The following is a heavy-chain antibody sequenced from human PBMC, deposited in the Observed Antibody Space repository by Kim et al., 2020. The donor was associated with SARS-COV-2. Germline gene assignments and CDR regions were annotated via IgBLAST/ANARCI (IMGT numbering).Heavy chain of an antibody. Sequence: SETLSLTCTVSGGSISSYYWSWIRQPPGKGLEWIGYIYYSGSTNYNPSLKSRVTISVDTSKNQFSLKLSSVTAADTAVYYCAREHYGSGCYLFDYWGQGALVTVSS. V-gene: IGHV4-59*01. CDR2: IYYSGST. CDR3: AREHYGSGCYLFDY. CDR1: GGSISSYY. D-gene: IGHD3-10*01. J-gene: IGHJ4*02.